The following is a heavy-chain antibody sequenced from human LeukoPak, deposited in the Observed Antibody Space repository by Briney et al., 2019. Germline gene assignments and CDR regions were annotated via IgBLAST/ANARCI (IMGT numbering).Heavy chain of an antibody. J-gene: IGHJ4*02. CDR1: GFTFSSYE. Sequence: PGGSLRLSCAASGFTFSSYEMNWVRQAPGKGLEWVSYISSSGSTIYYADSVKGRFTISRDNAKNPLYLQMNSLRAEDTAVYYCARLEFYGGRTYWGQGTLVTVSS. V-gene: IGHV3-48*03. CDR3: ARLEFYGGRTY. CDR2: ISSSGSTI. D-gene: IGHD2-15*01.